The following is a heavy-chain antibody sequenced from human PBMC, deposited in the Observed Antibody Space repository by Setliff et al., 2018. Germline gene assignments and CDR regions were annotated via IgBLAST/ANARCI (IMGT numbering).Heavy chain of an antibody. V-gene: IGHV4-38-2*01. CDR3: ARGRNIAARLLDS. Sequence: SETLSLTCAVSGFSISSGYYWGWIRQPPGKGLGWIVNIHHSGKAYYNPSLKSRVTISVDTSKDQFSLKVISMTAADTAVYYCARGRNIAARLLDSWGQGTLVTVSS. D-gene: IGHD6-6*01. CDR1: GFSISSGYY. CDR2: IHHSGKA. J-gene: IGHJ4*02.